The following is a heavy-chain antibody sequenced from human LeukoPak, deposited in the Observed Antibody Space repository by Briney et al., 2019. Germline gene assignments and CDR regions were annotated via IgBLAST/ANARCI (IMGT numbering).Heavy chain of an antibody. V-gene: IGHV5-10-1*01. D-gene: IGHD5-12*01. CDR1: GYSFTSYW. CDR2: IDPSDSYT. Sequence: GESLRTSCKCSGYSFTSYWISWVRQMPGKGLEWMGRIDPSDSYTNYSPSFQGHFTISADKSISTSYLQWSSLKASDTAMYYCARGYSGYAQGGDFDYWGQGTLVTVSS. CDR3: ARGYSGYAQGGDFDY. J-gene: IGHJ4*02.